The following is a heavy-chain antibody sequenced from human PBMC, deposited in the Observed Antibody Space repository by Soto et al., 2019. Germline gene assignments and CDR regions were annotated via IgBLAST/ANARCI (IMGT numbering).Heavy chain of an antibody. CDR3: ARPPGYVTDWYYFDT. D-gene: IGHD3-9*01. J-gene: IGHJ4*02. Sequence: GASVKVSCKTSGNTLTSFYIHWVRQAPGQGLEWVGRLSPTTGGTNYAQHFQGRVTVTWDMSTFTAYMELSSLIYEDTAVYYCARPPGYVTDWYYFDTGGQGTQVTVSS. CDR2: LSPTTGGT. CDR1: GNTLTSFY. V-gene: IGHV1-2*02.